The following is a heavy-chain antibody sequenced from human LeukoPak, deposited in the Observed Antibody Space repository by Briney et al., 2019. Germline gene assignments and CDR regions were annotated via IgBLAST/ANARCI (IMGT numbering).Heavy chain of an antibody. CDR3: VIENFDP. D-gene: IGHD2/OR15-2a*01. CDR2: IRYDGSNK. CDR1: GFTFSSYG. Sequence: GGSLRLSCAASGFTFSSYGMHWVRQAPGKGLEWVAFIRYDGSNKYYADSVKGRFTISRDNSKNTLYLQMNSLRAEDTAVYYPVIENFDPWGQGTLVTVSS. J-gene: IGHJ5*02. V-gene: IGHV3-30*02.